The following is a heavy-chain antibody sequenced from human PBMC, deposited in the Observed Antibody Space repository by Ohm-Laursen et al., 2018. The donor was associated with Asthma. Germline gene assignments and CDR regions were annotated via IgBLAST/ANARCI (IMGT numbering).Heavy chain of an antibody. CDR2: IYHSGST. D-gene: IGHD2-15*01. Sequence: SQTLSLTCAVSGGSISSGGYSWSWIRQPPGKGLEWIGYIYHSGSTYYNPSLKSRVTISVDTSKNQFSLKLSSVTAADTAVYYCARDHCSGGSCYSAYYYYGMDVWGQGTTVTVSS. CDR1: GGSISSGGYS. V-gene: IGHV4-30-2*01. CDR3: ARDHCSGGSCYSAYYYYGMDV. J-gene: IGHJ6*02.